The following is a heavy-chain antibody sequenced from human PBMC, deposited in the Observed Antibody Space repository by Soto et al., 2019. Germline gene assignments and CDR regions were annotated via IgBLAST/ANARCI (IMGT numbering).Heavy chain of an antibody. CDR2: IYYSGST. J-gene: IGHJ3*02. D-gene: IGHD2-2*01. CDR3: ARHTYPRAFDI. V-gene: IGHV4-59*01. CDR1: GGSISSYY. Sequence: PSETLSLTCTVSGGSISSYYWSWIRQPPGKGLEWIGYIYYSGSTNYNPSLKSRVTISVDTSKNQFSLKLSSVTAADTAVYYCARHTYPRAFDIWGQGTMVTVS.